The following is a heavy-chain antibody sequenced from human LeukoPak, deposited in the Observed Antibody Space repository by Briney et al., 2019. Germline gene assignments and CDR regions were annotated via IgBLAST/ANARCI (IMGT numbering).Heavy chain of an antibody. J-gene: IGHJ6*03. V-gene: IGHV3-21*01. Sequence: PGGSLRLSCAASGFTFSSYSMNWVRQAPGKGLEWVSSISSSSSYIYYADSVKGRFTISRDNAKNSLYLQMNSLRAEDTAVYYCAGGSPGDSWSGYYMEFWGKGTTVTVSS. CDR2: ISSSSSYI. CDR3: AGGSPGDSWSGYYMEF. D-gene: IGHD3-3*01. CDR1: GFTFSSYS.